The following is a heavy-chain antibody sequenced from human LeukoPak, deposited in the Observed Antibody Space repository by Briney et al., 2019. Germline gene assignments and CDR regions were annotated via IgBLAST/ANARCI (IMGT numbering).Heavy chain of an antibody. CDR3: ARDLGYCSSTSCYSSPYFDL. CDR2: IYYSGST. D-gene: IGHD2-2*01. CDR1: GGSISSDY. J-gene: IGHJ2*01. V-gene: IGHV4-59*12. Sequence: SETLSLTCTVSGGSISSDYWSWIRQPPGKGLEWIGHIYYSGSTNYNPSLKSRVTISVDTSKNQFSLKLSSVTAADTAVYYCARDLGYCSSTSCYSSPYFDLWGRGTLVTVSS.